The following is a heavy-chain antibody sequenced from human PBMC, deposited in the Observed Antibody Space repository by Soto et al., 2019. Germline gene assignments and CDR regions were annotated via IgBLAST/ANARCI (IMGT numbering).Heavy chain of an antibody. Sequence: SLRLSCAASGFTFSSYAMHWVRQAPGKGLEWVAVISYDGSNKYYADSVKGRFTISRDNSKNTLYLQMNSLRAEDTAVYYCARDRGYYGSGINYYGMDVWGQGTTVTVSS. J-gene: IGHJ6*02. V-gene: IGHV3-30-3*01. CDR2: ISYDGSNK. D-gene: IGHD3-10*01. CDR1: GFTFSSYA. CDR3: ARDRGYYGSGINYYGMDV.